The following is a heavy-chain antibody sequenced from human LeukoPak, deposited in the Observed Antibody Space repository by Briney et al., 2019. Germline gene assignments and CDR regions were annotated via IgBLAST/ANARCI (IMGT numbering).Heavy chain of an antibody. Sequence: GGSLRLSCAASGFIVNSAYMSWVRQAPGKGLEWVSVIHPGGLLDYADSVKGRFTISRDIPKNTLFLQMNWLRPEDTAVYYCARTPTVGSGWFFDYWGQGILVTVPS. V-gene: IGHV3-66*02. CDR2: IHPGGLL. CDR3: ARTPTVGSGWFFDY. D-gene: IGHD6-19*01. J-gene: IGHJ4*02. CDR1: GFIVNSAY.